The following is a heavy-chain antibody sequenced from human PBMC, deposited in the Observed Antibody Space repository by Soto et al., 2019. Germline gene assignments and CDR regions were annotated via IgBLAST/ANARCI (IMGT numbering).Heavy chain of an antibody. D-gene: IGHD2-21*01. CDR3: ARGLHSLFDY. Sequence: VGSLRLSCAASGFTFSNYGMHWVRQAPGKGLEWVAVIWYDGNNKYYADSVRGRFTISRDNSNNTLYVQMTSLRAEDTAVYYCARGLHSLFDYWGQGTLVTVSS. CDR1: GFTFSNYG. CDR2: IWYDGNNK. J-gene: IGHJ4*02. V-gene: IGHV3-33*01.